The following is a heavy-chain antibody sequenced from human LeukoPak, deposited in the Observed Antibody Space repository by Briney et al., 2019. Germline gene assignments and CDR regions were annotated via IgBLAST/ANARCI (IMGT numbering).Heavy chain of an antibody. J-gene: IGHJ5*02. Sequence: PSETLSLTCTVSGGSISSHYWSWIRQPPGKGLEWIRYIYYSGSTNYNPSLKSRVTISVDTSKNQFSLKLSSVTAADTAVYYCARVTYYDILTGYGWFDPWGQGTLVTVSS. V-gene: IGHV4-59*11. CDR2: IYYSGST. D-gene: IGHD3-9*01. CDR3: ARVTYYDILTGYGWFDP. CDR1: GGSISSHY.